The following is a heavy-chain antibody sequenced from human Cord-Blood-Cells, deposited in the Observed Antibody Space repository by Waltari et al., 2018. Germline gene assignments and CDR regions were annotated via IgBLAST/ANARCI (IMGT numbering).Heavy chain of an antibody. D-gene: IGHD6-19*01. V-gene: IGHV3-53*01. CDR1: GFTVSSNS. Sequence: EVQLVESGGGLIQPGGSLRLSCAASGFTVSSNSMRWVRQAPGKGLEWVSVIYSGGSTYYADSVKGRFTISRDNSKNTLYLQMNSLRAEDTAVYYCATNMGAVAGTFDYWGQGTLVTVSS. J-gene: IGHJ4*02. CDR2: IYSGGST. CDR3: ATNMGAVAGTFDY.